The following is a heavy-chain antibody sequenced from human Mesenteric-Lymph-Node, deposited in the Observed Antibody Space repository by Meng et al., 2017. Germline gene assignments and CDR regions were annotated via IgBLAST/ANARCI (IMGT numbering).Heavy chain of an antibody. Sequence: ASVKVSCKASGYTFTSYGISWVRQAPGQGLEWMGWISAYNGNTNYAQKLQGRVTMTTDTSTSTAYMELRGLRSDDTAVYYCARGGPPYDFWSGYSRDIWFDPWGQGTLVTVSS. CDR3: ARGGPPYDFWSGYSRDIWFDP. CDR1: GYTFTSYG. V-gene: IGHV1-18*01. CDR2: ISAYNGNT. D-gene: IGHD3-3*01. J-gene: IGHJ5*02.